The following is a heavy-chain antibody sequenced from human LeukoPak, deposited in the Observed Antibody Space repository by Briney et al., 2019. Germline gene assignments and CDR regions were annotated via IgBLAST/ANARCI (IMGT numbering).Heavy chain of an antibody. CDR1: GYTFTGYY. V-gene: IGHV1-2*02. CDR3: ARTAGAYCSCGSWYSADDAFDI. Sequence: ASVKVSCKASGYTFTGYYMHWVRQAPGQGLEWMGWINPNSGGTNYAQKFQGRVTMTRDTSISTAYMELSRLRSDDTAVYYCARTAGAYCSCGSWYSADDAFDIWGQGTMVTVSS. D-gene: IGHD2-15*01. CDR2: INPNSGGT. J-gene: IGHJ3*02.